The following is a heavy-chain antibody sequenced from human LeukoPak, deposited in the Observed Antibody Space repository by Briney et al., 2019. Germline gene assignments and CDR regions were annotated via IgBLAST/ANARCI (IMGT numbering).Heavy chain of an antibody. CDR2: IYHSGST. Sequence: SETLSLTCTVSGGSISSGDYYWSWIRQPPGKGLEWIGYIYHSGSTYYNPSLESRVTISVDTSKNQFSLRLSSVTAADTAVYYCARAPYDDSIYYYYGMDVWGQGTTVTVSS. D-gene: IGHD4-17*01. CDR3: ARAPYDDSIYYYYGMDV. CDR1: GGSISSGDYY. J-gene: IGHJ6*02. V-gene: IGHV4-30-4*01.